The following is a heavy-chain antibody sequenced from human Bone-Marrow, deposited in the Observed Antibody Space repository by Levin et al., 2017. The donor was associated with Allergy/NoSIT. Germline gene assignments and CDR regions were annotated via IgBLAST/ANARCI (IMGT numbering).Heavy chain of an antibody. CDR1: GYSFTTHW. CDR3: ARSGITVAGRPDY. CDR2: IYPGDSHT. D-gene: IGHD6-19*01. Sequence: AGGSLRLSCKGSGYSFTTHWIGWVRQMPGKGLEWMGIIYPGDSHTRYSPSFQGQVTISVDTSINTAYLQWSSLKASDTATYYCARSGITVAGRPDYWGQGTLVTVSS. J-gene: IGHJ4*02. V-gene: IGHV5-51*01.